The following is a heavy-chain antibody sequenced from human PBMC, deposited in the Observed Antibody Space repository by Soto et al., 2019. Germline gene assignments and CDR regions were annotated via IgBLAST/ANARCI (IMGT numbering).Heavy chain of an antibody. J-gene: IGHJ5*02. D-gene: IGHD1-26*01. V-gene: IGHV4-39*01. CDR2: IYYSGGT. CDR3: ARPSPPGGAATSAVWFDP. CDR1: GGSISSSSYY. Sequence: QLQLQESGPGLVTPSATLSLTCPVSGGSISSSSYYWGWLRPPPGKGLEWIGSIYYSGGTYYNPSLKSRVTISVDTSKNQFSRKLSTVTAADTAVYYCARPSPPGGAATSAVWFDPWGQGTLVTVSS.